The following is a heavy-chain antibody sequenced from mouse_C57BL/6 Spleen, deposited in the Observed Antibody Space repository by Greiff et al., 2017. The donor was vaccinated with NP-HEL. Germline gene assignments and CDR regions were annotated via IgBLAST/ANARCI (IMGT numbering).Heavy chain of an antibody. J-gene: IGHJ1*03. Sequence: EVHLVESGGGLVKPGGSLKLSCAASGFTFSDYGMHWVRQAPEKGLEWVAYISSGSSTIYYADTVKGRFTISRDNAKNTLFLQMTSLRSEDTAMYYCARSYYGNYVYWYFDVWGTGTTVTVSS. CDR3: ARSYYGNYVYWYFDV. CDR1: GFTFSDYG. CDR2: ISSGSSTI. D-gene: IGHD2-1*01. V-gene: IGHV5-17*01.